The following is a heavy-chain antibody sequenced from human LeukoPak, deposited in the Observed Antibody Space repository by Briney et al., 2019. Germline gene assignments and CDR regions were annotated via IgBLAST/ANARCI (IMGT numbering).Heavy chain of an antibody. D-gene: IGHD3-9*01. V-gene: IGHV4-34*01. Sequence: SETLSLTCAVYGGSFSGYYWSWIRQPPGKGLEWIGEINHSGSTNYNPSLKSRVTISVDTSKNQFSLKLSSVTAADTAVYYCARGKLRYFDSLTCFDPGGQGPLVTVSS. J-gene: IGHJ5*02. CDR2: INHSGST. CDR1: GGSFSGYY. CDR3: ARGKLRYFDSLTCFDP.